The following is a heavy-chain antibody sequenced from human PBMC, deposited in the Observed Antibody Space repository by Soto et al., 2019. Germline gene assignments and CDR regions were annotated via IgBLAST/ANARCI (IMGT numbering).Heavy chain of an antibody. CDR1: GGSVSSGSYY. V-gene: IGHV4-61*01. D-gene: IGHD3-22*01. J-gene: IGHJ4*02. CDR3: ARRGKRGYYDSSGYYLDY. CDR2: IYYSGST. Sequence: QVQLQESGPGLVKPSETLSLTCTVSGGSVSSGSYYWSWIRQPPGKGLEWIGYIYYSGSTNYNPSLMSRVTISVDTSKNQFSLKLSSVTAADTAVYYCARRGKRGYYDSSGYYLDYWGQGTLVTVSS.